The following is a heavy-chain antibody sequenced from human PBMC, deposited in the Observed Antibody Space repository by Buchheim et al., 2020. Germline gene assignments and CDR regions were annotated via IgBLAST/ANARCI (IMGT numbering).Heavy chain of an antibody. V-gene: IGHV3-7*01. Sequence: EVQLVESGGGLVQPGGSLRLSCAASGFTFSSYLMNWVRQTPGKGLEWVANIKQDGSEKYYVDSVKGRFTISRDNAKNSLYLQMNSLRAEDTAVYYCARVGLWNGYYRYYYYYYGMDVWGQGTT. D-gene: IGHD3-3*01. CDR2: IKQDGSEK. J-gene: IGHJ6*02. CDR3: ARVGLWNGYYRYYYYYYGMDV. CDR1: GFTFSSYL.